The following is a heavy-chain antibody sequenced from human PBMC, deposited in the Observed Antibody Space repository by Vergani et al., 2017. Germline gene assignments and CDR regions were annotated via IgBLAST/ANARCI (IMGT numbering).Heavy chain of an antibody. CDR3: AKVAEGGYGFSVDY. D-gene: IGHD5-12*01. Sequence: EVQLVESGGGLVKPGGSLRLSCAASGFTFSSYSMNWVRQAPGKGLEWVSSISSSSSYIYYADSVKGRFTISRDNSKNTLYLQMNSLRAEDTAVYYCAKVAEGGYGFSVDYWGQGTLVTVSS. CDR2: ISSSSSYI. J-gene: IGHJ4*02. CDR1: GFTFSSYS. V-gene: IGHV3-21*04.